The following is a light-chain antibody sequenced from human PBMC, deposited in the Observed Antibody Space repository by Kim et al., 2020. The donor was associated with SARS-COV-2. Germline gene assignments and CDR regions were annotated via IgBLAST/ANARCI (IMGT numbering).Light chain of an antibody. CDR1: SSNIGAGYD. J-gene: IGLJ2*01. CDR3: QSYDNSLSGVV. V-gene: IGLV1-40*01. Sequence: QPVLTQPPSVSGAPGQRVTISCTGSSSNIGAGYDVHWYHQLPGTAPRLLIYGNNNRPSGVPDRFSGSKSGTSASLAITGLQADDEADYYCQSYDNSLSGVVFGGGTQLTVL. CDR2: GNN.